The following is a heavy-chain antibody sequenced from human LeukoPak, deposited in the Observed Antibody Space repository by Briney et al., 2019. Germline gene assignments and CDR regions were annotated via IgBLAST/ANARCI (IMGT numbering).Heavy chain of an antibody. J-gene: IGHJ4*02. CDR2: INSDGSST. V-gene: IGHV3-74*01. Sequence: PGGSLRLSCAASGFTFNSYWMHWVRQAPGKGLVWVSRINSDGSSTSYADSVKGRFTISRDNAKNTLYLQMNSLRAEDTAVYYCARVHTATRGFDYWGQGTLVTVSS. CDR1: GFTFNSYW. D-gene: IGHD5-18*01. CDR3: ARVHTATRGFDY.